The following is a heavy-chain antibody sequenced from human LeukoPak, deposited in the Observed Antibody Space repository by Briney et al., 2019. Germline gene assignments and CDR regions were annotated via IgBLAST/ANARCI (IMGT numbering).Heavy chain of an antibody. Sequence: PSETLSLTCAVYGGSFSGYYWSWIRQPPGKGLEGIGEINHSGSTNYNPSLKSRVTISVDTSKNQFSLKLSSVTAADTAVYYCARDNLYSYCSSTSCQYYFDYWGQGTLVTVSS. CDR1: GGSFSGYY. D-gene: IGHD2-2*01. V-gene: IGHV4-34*01. CDR2: INHSGST. J-gene: IGHJ4*02. CDR3: ARDNLYSYCSSTSCQYYFDY.